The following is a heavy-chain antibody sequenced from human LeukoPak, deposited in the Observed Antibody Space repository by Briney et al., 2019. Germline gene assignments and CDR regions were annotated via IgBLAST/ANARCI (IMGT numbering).Heavy chain of an antibody. D-gene: IGHD5-18*01. CDR3: ARGGYTAHGLGYLDL. V-gene: IGHV3-30-3*01. J-gene: IGHJ2*01. Sequence: GRSLRLSCAASGFTFSSYAMHWVRQAPGKGLEWVAVISYDGSNKYYADSVKGRFTISRDNSKNTLYLQMNSLRAEDTAVYYCARGGYTAHGLGYLDLWGRGTLVTVSS. CDR1: GFTFSSYA. CDR2: ISYDGSNK.